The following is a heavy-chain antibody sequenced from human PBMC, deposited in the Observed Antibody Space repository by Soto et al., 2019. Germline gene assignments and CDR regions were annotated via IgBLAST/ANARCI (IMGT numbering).Heavy chain of an antibody. CDR3: ARHLAAAVGYYGY. D-gene: IGHD6-13*01. CDR2: ILHGGNT. J-gene: IGHJ4*02. V-gene: IGHV4-39*01. CDR1: GDSVSSSKYY. Sequence: SETLSLTCTVSGDSVSSSKYYWGWIRHPPGRGLEWIGSILHGGNTYYNPSLESRVTISVDTSKNQFSLKLSSVAASDTAIYYCARHLAAAVGYYGYWGQGTLVTVSS.